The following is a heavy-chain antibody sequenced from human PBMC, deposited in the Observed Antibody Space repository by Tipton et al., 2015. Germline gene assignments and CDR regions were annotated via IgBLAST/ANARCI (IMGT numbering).Heavy chain of an antibody. CDR3: ARDVSRAMAVDY. Sequence: GSLRLSCIVSGFTFSNYWMHWVRQVPGKGLVWVSRINSDGSNTKYADSVKGRFTISRDNAKNTLYLQMNSLTDDDTAIYYCARDVSRAMAVDYWGQGTLVTVSS. CDR2: INSDGSNT. CDR1: GFTFSNYW. J-gene: IGHJ4*02. D-gene: IGHD6-13*01. V-gene: IGHV3-74*01.